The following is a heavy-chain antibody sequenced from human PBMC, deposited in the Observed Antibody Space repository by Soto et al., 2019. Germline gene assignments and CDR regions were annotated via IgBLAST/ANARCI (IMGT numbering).Heavy chain of an antibody. CDR2: ISYDGSNK. D-gene: IGHD6-13*01. V-gene: IGHV3-30*18. J-gene: IGHJ6*02. CDR1: GFTFSSYG. CDR3: AKERQQLVDYYYYYCMDV. Sequence: PEGSLRLSCAASGFTFSSYGMHWVRQAPGKGLEWVAVISYDGSNKYYADSVKCRFTISRDNSKNTLYLQMNSLRAEDTAVYYCAKERQQLVDYYYYYCMDVWGQGTTVSVSS.